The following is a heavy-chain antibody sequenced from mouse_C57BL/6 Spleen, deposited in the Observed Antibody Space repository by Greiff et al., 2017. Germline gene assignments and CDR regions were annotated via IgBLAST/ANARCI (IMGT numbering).Heavy chain of an antibody. J-gene: IGHJ2*01. D-gene: IGHD1-1*01. V-gene: IGHV1-42*01. CDR2: INPSTGGT. Sequence: EVKLMESGPELVKPGASVKISCKASGYSFTGYYMNWVKQSPEKSLEWIGEINPSTGGTTYNQKFKAKATLTVDKSSSTAYMQLKSLTSEDSAVYYCARFYYYGSSYDWGQGTTLTVSS. CDR3: ARFYYYGSSYD. CDR1: GYSFTGYY.